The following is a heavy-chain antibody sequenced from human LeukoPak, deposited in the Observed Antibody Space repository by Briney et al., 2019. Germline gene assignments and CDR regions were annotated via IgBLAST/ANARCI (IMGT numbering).Heavy chain of an antibody. J-gene: IGHJ4*02. CDR3: AKDRYGDHALFDY. V-gene: IGHV3-30*18. CDR1: GFTFSSYG. Sequence: PGGSLRLSCAASGFTFSSYGMSWVRQAPGKGLEWVAVISYDGSNKYYADSVKGRFTISRDNSKNTLYLQMNSLRAEDTAVYYCAKDRYGDHALFDYWGQGTLVTVSS. D-gene: IGHD4-17*01. CDR2: ISYDGSNK.